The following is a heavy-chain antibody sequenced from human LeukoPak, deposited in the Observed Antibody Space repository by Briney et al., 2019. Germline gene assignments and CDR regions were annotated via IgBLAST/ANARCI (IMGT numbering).Heavy chain of an antibody. CDR1: GFTFSSYS. CDR2: ISSSSSYI. CDR3: ARDRQQDYFDY. D-gene: IGHD6-13*01. Sequence: GGSLRLSCAASGFTFSSYSMNWVCQAPGKGLEWVSSISSSSSYIYYADSVKGRFTISRDNAKNSLYLQMNSLRAEDTAVYYCARDRQQDYFDYWGQGTLVTVSS. J-gene: IGHJ4*02. V-gene: IGHV3-21*01.